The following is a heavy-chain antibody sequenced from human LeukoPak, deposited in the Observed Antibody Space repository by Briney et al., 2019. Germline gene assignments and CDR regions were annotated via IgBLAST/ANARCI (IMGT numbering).Heavy chain of an antibody. Sequence: SETLSLTCAVYGGSFSDYFWGWIRQPPGKGLEWIGEINHSGRTYYNPSLKSRVTISVDTSKNQFSLNLSSVTAADTAVYYCARDVVVVGAAIHYGMDVWGQGTTVTVSS. CDR1: GGSFSDYF. D-gene: IGHD2-2*01. CDR2: INHSGRT. V-gene: IGHV4-34*01. CDR3: ARDVVVVGAAIHYGMDV. J-gene: IGHJ6*02.